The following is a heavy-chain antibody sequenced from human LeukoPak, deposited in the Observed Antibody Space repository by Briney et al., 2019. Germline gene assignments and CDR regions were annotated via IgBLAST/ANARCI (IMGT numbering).Heavy chain of an antibody. CDR1: GGSISSSRYY. CDR3: ASPTTVTTFHFQY. Sequence: SETLSLTCTVSGGSISSSRYYWGWIRQPPGKGLEWIGNMYYSGRSHYSPSLKSRVTISVDTSKNKSFLTLSSVTAADTAVYYCASPTTVTTFHFQYWGQGTLVSVSS. D-gene: IGHD4-17*01. CDR2: MYYSGRS. V-gene: IGHV4-39*01. J-gene: IGHJ1*01.